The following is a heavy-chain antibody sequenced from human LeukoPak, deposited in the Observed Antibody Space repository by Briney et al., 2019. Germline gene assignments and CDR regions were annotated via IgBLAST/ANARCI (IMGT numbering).Heavy chain of an antibody. CDR3: ARVHNQRWFGPSNPGHVVVQKFDP. Sequence: SETLSLTCTVSGGSISSGGYYWSWIRQHPGKGLEWIGYIYYSGSTYYNPSLKSRVTISVDTSKNQFSLKLSSVTAADTAVYYCARVHNQRWFGPSNPGHVVVQKFDPWGQGTLVTVSS. V-gene: IGHV4-31*03. J-gene: IGHJ5*02. D-gene: IGHD3-10*01. CDR2: IYYSGST. CDR1: GGSISSGGYY.